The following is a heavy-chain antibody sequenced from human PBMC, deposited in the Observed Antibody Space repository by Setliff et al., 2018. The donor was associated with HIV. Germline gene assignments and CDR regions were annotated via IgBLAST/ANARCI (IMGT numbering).Heavy chain of an antibody. Sequence: GESLKISCAASGFTVSGSYMSWVRQAPGKGLEWVSTIYSDGSTYHADSVKGRFTLSRDNSKNTLYLQMNSLTPEDTAVYYCAKPRLYNSALENWGQGTLVTVS. CDR1: GFTVSGSY. J-gene: IGHJ4*02. CDR2: IYSDGST. CDR3: AKPRLYNSALEN. V-gene: IGHV3-66*02. D-gene: IGHD1-1*01.